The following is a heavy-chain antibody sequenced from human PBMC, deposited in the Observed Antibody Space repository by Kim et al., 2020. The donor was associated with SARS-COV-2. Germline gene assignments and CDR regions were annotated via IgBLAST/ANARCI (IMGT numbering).Heavy chain of an antibody. CDR3: ARDAGAKLDY. CDR1: GFTFSSYA. CDR2: ISYDGSNK. V-gene: IGHV3-30*04. J-gene: IGHJ4*02. Sequence: GGSLRLSCAASGFTFSSYAMHWVRQAPGKGLEWVALISYDGSNKYYADSVKGRFTISRDNSKNTLYLQMNSLRAEDTAVYYCARDAGAKLDYWGQGTLVTVSS.